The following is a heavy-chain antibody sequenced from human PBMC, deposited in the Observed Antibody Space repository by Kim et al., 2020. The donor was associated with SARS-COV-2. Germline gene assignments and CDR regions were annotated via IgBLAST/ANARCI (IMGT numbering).Heavy chain of an antibody. CDR2: VSGRGVST. D-gene: IGHD6-25*01. V-gene: IGHV3-23*01. Sequence: GGSLRLSCADSEFTFSSYGMSWVRQAQRMGLEWVSSVSGRGVSTHYADSVKGRFTISRDNPKNTLSLQMNSRRAEDTAGYYCARNNGANSGYWLDSWGQGTLVTVSS. CDR1: EFTFSSYG. CDR3: ARNNGANSGYWLDS. J-gene: IGHJ5*01.